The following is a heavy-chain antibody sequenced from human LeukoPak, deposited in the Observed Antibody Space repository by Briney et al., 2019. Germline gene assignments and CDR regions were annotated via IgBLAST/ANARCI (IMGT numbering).Heavy chain of an antibody. J-gene: IGHJ4*02. D-gene: IGHD2-2*01. CDR3: ARMGYCTSTTCYHYFEY. CDR2: ISYEGAYK. CDR1: GFTFSSYA. V-gene: IGHV3-30*04. Sequence: PGRSLRLSCGASGFTFSSYATYWVRQAPGKGLEWVATISYEGAYKFYADSVKGRCTISRDNSMNTLYLQVNSLSAEDTAVYYCARMGYCTSTTCYHYFEYWGQGTLVTVSS.